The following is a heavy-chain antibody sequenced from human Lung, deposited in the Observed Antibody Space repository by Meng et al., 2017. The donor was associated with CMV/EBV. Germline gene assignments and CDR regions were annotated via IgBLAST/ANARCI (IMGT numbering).Heavy chain of an antibody. Sequence: WVFFGGSFTAYYWSWIRRPAGKGLEWIGEINHSGSTNYNPSLRTRLTISVDTSKQQFSLNLNSVTAADTAVYYCARGITAYGSFDYWGQGTLVTVSS. V-gene: IGHV4-34*01. CDR1: GGSFTAYY. J-gene: IGHJ4*02. CDR2: INHSGST. CDR3: ARGITAYGSFDY. D-gene: IGHD3-16*01.